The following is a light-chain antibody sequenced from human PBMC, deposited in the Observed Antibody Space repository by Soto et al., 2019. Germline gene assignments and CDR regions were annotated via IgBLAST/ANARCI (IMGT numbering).Light chain of an antibody. CDR3: SSYTSSSTLV. CDR1: SSDVGGYNY. Sequence: QSALTQPASVSGSPGQSITISCTGTSSDVGGYNYVSWYQQHPGKAPKLMICEVSNRPSGVSNRFSGSKSGNTASLTISGLQGEDEADYYCSSYTSSSTLVFGGGTKVTVL. J-gene: IGLJ2*01. CDR2: EVS. V-gene: IGLV2-14*01.